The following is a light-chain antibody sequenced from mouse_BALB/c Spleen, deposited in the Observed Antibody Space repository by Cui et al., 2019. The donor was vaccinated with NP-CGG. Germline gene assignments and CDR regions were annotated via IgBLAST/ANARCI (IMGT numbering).Light chain of an antibody. V-gene: IGLV1*01. CDR1: TGAVTTSNY. CDR3: ALWYSNHWV. J-gene: IGLJ1*01. Sequence: QAVVAPESALPTTPRETITLTCRSSTGAVTTSNYANWVQEKPDHLFTGLIGGTNNRAPGVPARFSGSLIGDKAALTITGAQTEDEAIYFCALWYSNHWVFGGGTKLTVL. CDR2: GTN.